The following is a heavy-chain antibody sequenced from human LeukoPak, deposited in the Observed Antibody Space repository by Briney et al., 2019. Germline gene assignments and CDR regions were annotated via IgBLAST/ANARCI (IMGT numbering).Heavy chain of an antibody. CDR1: GYSFTSYW. Sequence: AGESLKISCKGSGYSFTSYWIGWVRQMPGKGLEWMGIIYPGDSDTRYSPSFQGQVTISADKSITTAYLQWSSLKASDTAMYYCARRHTEMATSDFDYWGQGTLVTVSS. CDR2: IYPGDSDT. J-gene: IGHJ4*02. CDR3: ARRHTEMATSDFDY. V-gene: IGHV5-51*01. D-gene: IGHD5-24*01.